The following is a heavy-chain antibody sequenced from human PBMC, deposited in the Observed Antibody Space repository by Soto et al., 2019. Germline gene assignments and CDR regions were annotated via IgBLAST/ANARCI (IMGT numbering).Heavy chain of an antibody. CDR3: ARVCGGDCHYGMDV. D-gene: IGHD2-21*02. CDR1: GESFSGYY. V-gene: IGHV4-34*01. J-gene: IGHJ6*02. CDR2: INHSGST. Sequence: SETLSLTCAVYGESFSGYYWSWIRQSPGKGLEWIGEINHSGSTKYNPSLKSKSRVTISVDTSKNQFSLKLSSVTAADTAVYYCARVCGGDCHYGMDVWGQGTTVTVSS.